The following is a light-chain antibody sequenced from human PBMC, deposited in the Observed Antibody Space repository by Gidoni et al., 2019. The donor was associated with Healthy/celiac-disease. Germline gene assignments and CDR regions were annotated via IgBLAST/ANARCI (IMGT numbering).Light chain of an antibody. CDR1: QSISSY. V-gene: IGKV1-39*01. CDR3: QQSYSTPT. Sequence: DIQMTQSPSSLSASVGARVTIPCRASQSISSYLSWYQQKPGKAPKLLIYAASSLQSRVPSRFSGSGAGTDFTLTISRLQPEDFATYYCQQSYSTPTFGGGTKVEIK. CDR2: AAS. J-gene: IGKJ4*01.